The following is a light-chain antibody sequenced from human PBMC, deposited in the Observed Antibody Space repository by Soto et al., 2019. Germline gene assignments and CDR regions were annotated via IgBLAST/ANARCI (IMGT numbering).Light chain of an antibody. V-gene: IGKV1-5*03. CDR3: LPYHSYWT. Sequence: DIQMTQSPSTLSASVGDRVSVTCRASQCISRQLAWYQQKPGKAPNLMIYQASNLQTGVPSRFTGSGSGTEFTLTISSLQPDDLATYYGLPYHSYWTFGQGTKVEVK. CDR2: QAS. CDR1: QCISRQ. J-gene: IGKJ1*01.